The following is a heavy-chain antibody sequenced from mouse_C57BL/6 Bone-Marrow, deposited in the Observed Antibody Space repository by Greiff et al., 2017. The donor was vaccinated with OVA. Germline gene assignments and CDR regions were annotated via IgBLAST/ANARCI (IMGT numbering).Heavy chain of an antibody. J-gene: IGHJ2*01. CDR2: INPSNGGT. CDR1: GYTFTSYW. CDR3: ARALFITTVVGDY. Sequence: VKLQQPGTELVKPGASVKLSCKASGYTFTSYWMHWVKQRPGQGLEWIGNINPSNGGTNYNEKFKSKATLTVDKSSSTAYMQLSSLTSEDSAVYYCARALFITTVVGDYWGQGTTLTVSS. D-gene: IGHD1-1*01. V-gene: IGHV1-53*01.